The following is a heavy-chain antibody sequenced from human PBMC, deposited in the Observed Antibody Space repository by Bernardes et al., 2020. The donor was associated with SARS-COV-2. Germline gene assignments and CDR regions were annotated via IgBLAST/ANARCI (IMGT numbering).Heavy chain of an antibody. Sequence: SETLSLTCTVSGGSISSNNYYWGWIRQSPGKGLEWIGTIYYTKTIYYNPSLKSRVTISVDTSKNQFSLKLSSVTAADTAMYYCARGQWLRKYFDSWGQGILVTVSS. CDR3: ARGQWLRKYFDS. V-gene: IGHV4-39*07. J-gene: IGHJ4*02. D-gene: IGHD5-12*01. CDR1: GGSISSNNYY. CDR2: IYYTKTI.